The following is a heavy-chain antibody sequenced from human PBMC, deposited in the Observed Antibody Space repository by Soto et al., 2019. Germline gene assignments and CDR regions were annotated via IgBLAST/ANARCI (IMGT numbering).Heavy chain of an antibody. CDR1: GFSLSTSGVG. Sequence: QITLKESGPTLVKPTQTLTLTCTFSGFSLSTSGVGVGWIRQPPGRALEWLALIYWDDHKRYSPSLKSRLSXTQHTPQNRVVLTLSDMGPVDLATYYCARRDAFDICGQGTMVTVSS. J-gene: IGHJ3*02. CDR3: ARRDAFDI. V-gene: IGHV2-5*02. CDR2: IYWDDHK.